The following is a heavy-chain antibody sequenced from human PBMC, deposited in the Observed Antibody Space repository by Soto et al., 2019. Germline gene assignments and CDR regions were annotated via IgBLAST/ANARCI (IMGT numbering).Heavy chain of an antibody. D-gene: IGHD3-10*01. V-gene: IGHV3-7*03. CDR3: TSDRYPRFYHGSGSYPYY. Sequence: GFLRLSCAASGFTFSSFWMSWVRQAPGKGLEWVANIKTDGSETHYVDSVKGRFTISRDNPKTSLFLQMNSLRVEDTAVYFCTSDRYPRFYHGSGSYPYYWGQGTPVTVSS. CDR2: IKTDGSET. CDR1: GFTFSSFW. J-gene: IGHJ4*02.